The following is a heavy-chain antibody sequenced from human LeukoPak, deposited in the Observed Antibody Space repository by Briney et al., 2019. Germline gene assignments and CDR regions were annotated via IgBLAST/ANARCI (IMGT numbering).Heavy chain of an antibody. CDR1: GGSISSYY. CDR3: AREDGSGSFYYYYMDV. V-gene: IGHV4-4*07. Sequence: SETLSLTCTVSGGSISSYYWSWIRQPAGKGLEWIGRIYTSGSTNYNPSLKSRVTMSVHTSKNQFSLKLSSVTAADTAVYYCAREDGSGSFYYYYMDVWGKGTTVTVSS. CDR2: IYTSGST. J-gene: IGHJ6*03. D-gene: IGHD3-10*01.